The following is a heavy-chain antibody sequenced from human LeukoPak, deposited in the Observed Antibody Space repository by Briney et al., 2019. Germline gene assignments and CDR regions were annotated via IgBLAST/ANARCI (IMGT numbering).Heavy chain of an antibody. Sequence: GGSLRLSCAASGFTVSSNYMNWVRQAPGKGLEWVSVINPDGRTNYAHSVKGRFTISRDNSENTLYLQMNSLRADDTAVYYCARKTRAAAGAYWGQGTLVTVSS. CDR2: INPDGRT. CDR1: GFTVSSNY. CDR3: ARKTRAAAGAY. J-gene: IGHJ4*02. D-gene: IGHD6-13*01. V-gene: IGHV3-66*01.